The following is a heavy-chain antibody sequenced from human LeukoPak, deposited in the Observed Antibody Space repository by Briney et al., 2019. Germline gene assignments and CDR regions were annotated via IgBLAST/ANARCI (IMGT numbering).Heavy chain of an antibody. V-gene: IGHV5-51*01. CDR2: INPGDSDT. Sequence: EESLKISCKGSGYSFSNYWIGWVRQMPGKGLEWMGIINPGDSDTRYSPSFQGQVTISADKSINTAYLQWSSLRASDTAIYYCARQTGDKGIDYWGKGTLVTVSS. CDR3: ARQTGDKGIDY. D-gene: IGHD7-27*01. J-gene: IGHJ4*02. CDR1: GYSFSNYW.